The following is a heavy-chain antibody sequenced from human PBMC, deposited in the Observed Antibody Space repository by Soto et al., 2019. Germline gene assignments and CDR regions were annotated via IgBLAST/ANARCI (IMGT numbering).Heavy chain of an antibody. CDR1: GFTFSSCA. D-gene: IGHD3-3*01. J-gene: IGHJ4*02. CDR2: ISGSGGST. V-gene: IGHV3-23*01. CDR3: AKNPFYDFWSGYFDY. Sequence: GGSLRLSCAASGFTFSSCAMSWVRQAPGKGLEWVSAISGSGGSTYYADSVKGRFTISRDNSKNTLYLQMNSLRAEDTAVYYCAKNPFYDFWSGYFDYWGQGTLVTVSS.